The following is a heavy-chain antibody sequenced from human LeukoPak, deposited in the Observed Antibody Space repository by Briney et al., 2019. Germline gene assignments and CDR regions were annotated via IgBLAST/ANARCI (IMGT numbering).Heavy chain of an antibody. D-gene: IGHD6-13*01. CDR2: ISYDGSNK. CDR3: ARDSGTIYYYGMDV. V-gene: IGHV3-30-3*01. CDR1: GFTFSSYA. Sequence: GGSLRLSCAASGFTFSSYAMHWVRQAPGKGLEWVAVISYDGSNKYYADSVKGRFTISRDNSKNTLYLQMNSLRAEDTAVYYCARDSGTIYYYGMDVWGQGTTVTVSS. J-gene: IGHJ6*02.